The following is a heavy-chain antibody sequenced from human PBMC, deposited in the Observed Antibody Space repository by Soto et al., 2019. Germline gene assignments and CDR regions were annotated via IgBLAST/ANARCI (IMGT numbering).Heavy chain of an antibody. D-gene: IGHD6-19*01. J-gene: IGHJ3*02. Sequence: PGGSLRLSCAASGFTVSNNYMTWVRQAPGKGLEWVSVMYSGGTATSYADSAKGRFTISRDNSKNTLYLQMNSLRAEDTAVYYCARDRFSSGYDAFDIWGQGTMVTVSS. CDR3: ARDRFSSGYDAFDI. CDR2: MYSGGTAT. CDR1: GFTVSNNY. V-gene: IGHV3-53*01.